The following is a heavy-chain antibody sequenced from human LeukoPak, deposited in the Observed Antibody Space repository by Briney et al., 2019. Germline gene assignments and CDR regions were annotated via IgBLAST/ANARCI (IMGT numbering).Heavy chain of an antibody. D-gene: IGHD6-13*01. CDR1: GFTFSSYS. CDR2: ISSSSSYI. Sequence: GGSLRLSCAASGFTFSSYSMNWVRQAPGKGLEWVSSISSSSSYIYYADSVKGRFTISRDSAKNSLYLQMNSLRAEDTAVYYCARDSYSSGWFDPWGQGTLVTVSS. V-gene: IGHV3-21*01. J-gene: IGHJ5*02. CDR3: ARDSYSSGWFDP.